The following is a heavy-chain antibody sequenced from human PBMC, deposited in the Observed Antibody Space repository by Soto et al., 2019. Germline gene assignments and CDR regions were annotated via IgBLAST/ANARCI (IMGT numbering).Heavy chain of an antibody. CDR1: GFTFSSSA. J-gene: IGHJ5*02. D-gene: IGHD1-20*01. V-gene: IGHV3-23*01. Sequence: GRSLRLSCGASGFTFSSSAMTWVRQAPGKGLDWVSGIGGSDSNTYYADSVEGRFTISRDNSKNTLYLQMNSLRAEDTAVYYCAKGISAIWFDPWGQGTLVTVSS. CDR3: AKGISAIWFDP. CDR2: IGGSDSNT.